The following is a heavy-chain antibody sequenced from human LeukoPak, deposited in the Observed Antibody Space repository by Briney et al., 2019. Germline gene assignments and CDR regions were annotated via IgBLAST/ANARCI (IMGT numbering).Heavy chain of an antibody. D-gene: IGHD3-10*02. Sequence: GGSLRLSCAASGFTFSSYSMNWVRQAPGKGLEWVAYITSSSSTIYYADSVKGRFTISRDNVKNSLYLQMNSLRAEDTAVYYCAELGITMIGGVWGKGTTVTISS. V-gene: IGHV3-48*01. CDR2: ITSSSSTI. CDR3: AELGITMIGGV. CDR1: GFTFSSYS. J-gene: IGHJ6*04.